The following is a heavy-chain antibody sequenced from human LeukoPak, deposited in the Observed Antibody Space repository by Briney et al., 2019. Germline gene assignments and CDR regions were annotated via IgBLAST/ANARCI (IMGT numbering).Heavy chain of an antibody. CDR3: ARSAAGTYY. CDR1: GFTFSTYA. V-gene: IGHV3-33*05. Sequence: GGSLRLSCAASGFTFSTYAMYWVRQAPGKGLEWVAVMSYDGSKKFYADSVKGRFTISRDNAKNSLYLQMNSLRAEDTAVYYCARSAAGTYYWGQGTLVTVSS. D-gene: IGHD1-1*01. J-gene: IGHJ4*02. CDR2: MSYDGSKK.